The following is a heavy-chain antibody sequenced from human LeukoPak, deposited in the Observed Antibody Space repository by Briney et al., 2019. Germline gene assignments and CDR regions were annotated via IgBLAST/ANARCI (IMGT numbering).Heavy chain of an antibody. J-gene: IGHJ5*02. CDR3: ARRRLLLNWFDP. CDR1: GGSISSYY. V-gene: IGHV4-59*08. CDR2: IYYSGST. Sequence: SETLSLTCTVSGGSISSYYWSWIRQPPGKGLEWIGYIYYSGSTDYNPSLKSRVTISVDTSKNQFSLKLSSVTAADTAVYYCARRRLLLNWFDPWGQGTLVTVSS. D-gene: IGHD2-15*01.